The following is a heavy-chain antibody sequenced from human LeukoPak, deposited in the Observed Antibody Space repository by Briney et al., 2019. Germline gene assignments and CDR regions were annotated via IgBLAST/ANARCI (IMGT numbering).Heavy chain of an antibody. Sequence: ASVKVSCKASGYTFTSYGISWVRQAPGQGLGWMGWISAYNGNTNYAQKLQGRVTVTTDTSTSTAYMELSSLRSEDTAVYYCARVTGTARPFDYWGQGTLVTVSS. CDR1: GYTFTSYG. CDR2: ISAYNGNT. V-gene: IGHV1-18*01. CDR3: ARVTGTARPFDY. J-gene: IGHJ4*02. D-gene: IGHD1-7*01.